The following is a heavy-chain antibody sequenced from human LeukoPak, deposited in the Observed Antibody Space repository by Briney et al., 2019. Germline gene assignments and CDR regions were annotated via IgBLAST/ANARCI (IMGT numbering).Heavy chain of an antibody. V-gene: IGHV4-34*01. D-gene: IGHD3-10*01. CDR3: ARSYGSGYYYYYMDV. J-gene: IGHJ6*03. Sequence: SETLSLTCAVYGGSFSGYYWSWIRQPPGKGVEWIGEINHRGSTYYNPSLTSGVTISVDTSKTQFSLKLSSVTAADTAVYYCARSYGSGYYYYYMDVWGKGTTVTVSS. CDR2: INHRGST. CDR1: GGSFSGYY.